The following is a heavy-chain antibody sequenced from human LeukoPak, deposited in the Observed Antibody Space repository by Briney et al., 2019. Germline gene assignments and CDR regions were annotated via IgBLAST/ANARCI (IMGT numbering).Heavy chain of an antibody. J-gene: IGHJ4*02. V-gene: IGHV4-59*08. CDR1: GGSISSYY. CDR2: IYYSGST. CDR3: ARTSCISCPLDY. D-gene: IGHD2-15*01. Sequence: SETLSLTCTVSGGSISSYYWSWIRQPPGKGLEWIGYIYYSGSTNYNPSLKSRVTISVDTSKNQFSLKLSSVTAADTAVYYCARTSCISCPLDYWGQGTLVTVSS.